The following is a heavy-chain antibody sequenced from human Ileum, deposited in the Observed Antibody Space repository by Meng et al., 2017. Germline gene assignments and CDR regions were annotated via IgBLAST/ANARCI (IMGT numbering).Heavy chain of an antibody. J-gene: IGHJ3*02. CDR2: IERKSEGGTT. CDR1: GFSDAW. CDR3: ATGGGAITLYI. V-gene: IGHV3-15*04. D-gene: IGHD3-10*02. Sequence: GGSLRLSCAVSGFSDAWMSWVRQAPGKGLEWVGRIERKSEGGTTDYAAPVEGRFTISRDESKNTVDLQMSSLKAEDTAVYYCATGGGAITLYIWGQGTKVTVSS.